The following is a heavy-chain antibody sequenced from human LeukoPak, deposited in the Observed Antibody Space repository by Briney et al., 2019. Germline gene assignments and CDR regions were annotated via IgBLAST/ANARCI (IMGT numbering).Heavy chain of an antibody. D-gene: IGHD3-3*01. J-gene: IGHJ4*02. Sequence: ASVKVSCKASGYTFTSYYMHWVRQAPGQGLEWMGIINPSGGSTSYAQKFQGRVTMTRDMSTSTVYMELSSLRSADTAVYYCARDDGVRYDFDYWGQGTLVTVSS. CDR2: INPSGGST. CDR1: GYTFTSYY. CDR3: ARDDGVRYDFDY. V-gene: IGHV1-46*01.